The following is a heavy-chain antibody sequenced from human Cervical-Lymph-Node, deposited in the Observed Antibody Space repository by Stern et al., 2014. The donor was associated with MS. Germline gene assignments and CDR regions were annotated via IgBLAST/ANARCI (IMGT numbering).Heavy chain of an antibody. CDR3: ARDLTAAGTGFDY. D-gene: IGHD1-1*01. CDR2: IWYDGSNK. CDR1: GFTFSSYG. V-gene: IGHV3-33*01. Sequence: VQLVESGGGVVQPGRSLRLSCAASGFTFSSYGMHWVRQAPGKGLEWVAVIWYDGSNKYYADSVKGRFTISRDNSKNTLYLQMNSLRAEDKAVYYCARDLTAAGTGFDYWGQGTLVTVSS. J-gene: IGHJ4*02.